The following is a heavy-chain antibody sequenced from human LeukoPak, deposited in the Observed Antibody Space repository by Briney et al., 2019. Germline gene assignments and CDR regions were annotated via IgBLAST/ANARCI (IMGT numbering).Heavy chain of an antibody. Sequence: ASVKVSCKASGYTFTGYYLHWVRQAPGQGLEWMGWINPNSGGTKYAQKFQGRVTMTGDTSITTAYMELSSLTSGDTAIYYCARGLYGDYYVAYWGQGTLVTVSS. CDR1: GYTFTGYY. V-gene: IGHV1-2*02. J-gene: IGHJ4*02. D-gene: IGHD4-17*01. CDR3: ARGLYGDYYVAY. CDR2: INPNSGGT.